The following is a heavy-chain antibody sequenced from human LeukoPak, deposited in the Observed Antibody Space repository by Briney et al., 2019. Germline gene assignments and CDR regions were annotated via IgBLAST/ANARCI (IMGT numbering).Heavy chain of an antibody. J-gene: IGHJ4*02. D-gene: IGHD3-3*01. Sequence: GGSLRLSCAGSGFTFSSYAMHWVRQAPGEGLEWVSVVSYDGGHKFYAESVKGRFTISRDNAKNSLYLQMNSLRAEDTAVYYCARDTSGLDYWGQGTLVTVSS. CDR2: VSYDGGHK. V-gene: IGHV3-30*04. CDR3: ARDTSGLDY. CDR1: GFTFSSYA.